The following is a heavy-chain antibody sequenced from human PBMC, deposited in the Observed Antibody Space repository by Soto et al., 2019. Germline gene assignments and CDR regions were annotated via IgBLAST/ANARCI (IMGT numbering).Heavy chain of an antibody. CDR3: ARQRTTVVTQAYFDH. CDR1: GESISSSSYY. J-gene: IGHJ4*02. V-gene: IGHV4-39*01. CDR2: IYYSGRT. D-gene: IGHD2-21*02. Sequence: LSLTCIVSGESISSSSYYWGWIRQPPGKGLEWIGSIYYSGRTYYNPSFKSRVTISIDTSKNQFSLKLSSVTATDTAVYYCARQRTTVVTQAYFDHWGQGALVTVS.